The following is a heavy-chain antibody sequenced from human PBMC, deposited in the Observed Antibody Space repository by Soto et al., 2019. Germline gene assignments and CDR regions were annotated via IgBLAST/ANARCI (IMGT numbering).Heavy chain of an antibody. D-gene: IGHD1-26*01. Sequence: QVQLVESGGGVVQPGRSLRLSCAASGFTFSSYGMHWVRQAPGKGLEWVAVIWYDGSNKYYADSVKGRFTISRDNSKNTLYLQMNSLRAEDTAVYYCARTIVGATLRGYYFDYWGQGTLVTVSS. V-gene: IGHV3-33*01. CDR3: ARTIVGATLRGYYFDY. CDR2: IWYDGSNK. CDR1: GFTFSSYG. J-gene: IGHJ4*02.